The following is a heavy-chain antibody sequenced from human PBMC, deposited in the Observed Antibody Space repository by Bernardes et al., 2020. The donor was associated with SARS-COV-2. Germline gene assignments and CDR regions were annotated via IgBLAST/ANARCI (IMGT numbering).Heavy chain of an antibody. CDR1: GGSFSGYY. J-gene: IGHJ4*02. V-gene: IGHV4-34*01. CDR3: ARGRAKYYYDSSGYRDY. CDR2: INHSGST. D-gene: IGHD3-22*01. Sequence: SETLSLTCAVYGGSFSGYYWSWIRQPPGKGLEWIGEINHSGSTNYNPSLKSRVTISVDTSKNQFSLKLSSVTAADTAVYYCARGRAKYYYDSSGYRDYWGQGTLVTVSS.